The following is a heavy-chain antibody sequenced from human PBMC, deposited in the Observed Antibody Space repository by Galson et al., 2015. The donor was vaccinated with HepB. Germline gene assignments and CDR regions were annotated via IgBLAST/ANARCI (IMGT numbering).Heavy chain of an antibody. V-gene: IGHV3-33*01. CDR1: GFAFSGYG. D-gene: IGHD3-9*01. CDR2: IWYDGNKK. CDR3: ARELRHSSGHFFDN. Sequence: SLRLSCAASGFAFSGYGMHWVRQAPGKGLEWVAVIWYDGNKKDYADYVKGRFTISRDNSKNTLYLQMNILRAEDTAVYYCARELRHSSGHFFDNWGQGTLVSVSS. J-gene: IGHJ4*02.